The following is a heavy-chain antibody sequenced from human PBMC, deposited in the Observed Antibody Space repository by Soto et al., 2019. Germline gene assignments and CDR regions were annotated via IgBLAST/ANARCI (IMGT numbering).Heavy chain of an antibody. CDR2: IIPILGIA. D-gene: IGHD2-21*01. CDR1: GGTFSSYT. V-gene: IGHV1-69*04. J-gene: IGHJ6*03. CDR3: ARDPIFESEVYYYYMDV. Sequence: GASVKVSCKASGGTFSSYTISWVRQAPGQGLEWMGRIIPILGIANYAQKFQGRVTITADKSTSTAYMELSSLRSEDTAVYYCARDPIFESEVYYYYMDVWGKGTTVTVSS.